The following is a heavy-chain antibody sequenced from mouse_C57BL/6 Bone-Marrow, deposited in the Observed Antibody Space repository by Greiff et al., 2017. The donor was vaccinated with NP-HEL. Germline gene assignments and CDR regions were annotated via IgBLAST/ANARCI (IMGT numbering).Heavy chain of an antibody. CDR3: ARSHDYDSTWFAY. CDR2: IDPEDGET. Sequence: LVESGAELVKPGASVKLSCTASGFNIKDYYMHWVKQRTEQGLEWIGRIDPEDGETKYAPKFQGKATITADTSSNTAYMQLSSLASEDTAVYYCARSHDYDSTWFAYWGQGTLVTVSA. CDR1: GFNIKDYY. D-gene: IGHD1-1*01. V-gene: IGHV14-2*01. J-gene: IGHJ3*01.